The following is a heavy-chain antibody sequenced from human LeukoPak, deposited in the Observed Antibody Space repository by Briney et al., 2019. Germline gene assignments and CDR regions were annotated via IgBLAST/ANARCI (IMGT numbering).Heavy chain of an antibody. Sequence: SETLSPTCTVSGGSISTYSWSWIRQPPGKGLEWIGCRYDGGRDLYNPSLKSRVTISVDASEKQISLSLRSVTAADTAIYYCANTTRVAPDGRAEYFQHWGQGTLVTVSS. CDR3: ANTTRVAPDGRAEYFQH. CDR1: GGSISTYS. CDR2: RYDGGRD. D-gene: IGHD5-24*01. J-gene: IGHJ1*01. V-gene: IGHV4-59*03.